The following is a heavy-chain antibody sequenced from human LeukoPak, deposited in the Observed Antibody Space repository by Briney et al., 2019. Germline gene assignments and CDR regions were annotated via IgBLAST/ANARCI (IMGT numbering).Heavy chain of an antibody. CDR2: INQDGSQK. V-gene: IGHV3-7*03. CDR1: GFTFSSYW. CDR3: ARDWFDGDYDRFDY. D-gene: IGHD4-17*01. J-gene: IGHJ4*02. Sequence: PGGSLRLSCAVSGFTFSSYWMSWFRQAPGKGLEWVANINQDGSQKFSVDSAKGRFTISRDNAKNSLSLQMNSLRVEDTAVYYCARDWFDGDYDRFDYWGQGTLVTVSS.